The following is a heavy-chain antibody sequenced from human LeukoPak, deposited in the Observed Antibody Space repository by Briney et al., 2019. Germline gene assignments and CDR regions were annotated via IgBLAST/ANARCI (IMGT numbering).Heavy chain of an antibody. CDR2: IYTSGST. V-gene: IGHV4-4*07. D-gene: IGHD2-2*01. CDR1: GGSISGYY. CDR3: ARAAVRGGYCSSASCPHDY. J-gene: IGHJ4*02. Sequence: SETLSLTCTVSGGSISGYYWSWIRQPAGKGLEWIGRIYTSGSTNYNPSLKSRVTMSVDTSKNQFSLNLSSVTAADTAAYYCARAAVRGGYCSSASCPHDYWGQGTLVTVSS.